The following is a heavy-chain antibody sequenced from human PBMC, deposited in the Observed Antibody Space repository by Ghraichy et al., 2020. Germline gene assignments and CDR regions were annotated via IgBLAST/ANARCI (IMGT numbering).Heavy chain of an antibody. Sequence: ASVKVSCKVSGYTLTELSMHWVRQAPGKGLEWMGGFDPEDGETIYAQKFQGRVTMTEDTSTDTAYMELSSLRSEDTAVYYCATDRRIHSFTVDAFDIWGQGTMVTVSS. J-gene: IGHJ3*02. CDR1: GYTLTELS. CDR3: ATDRRIHSFTVDAFDI. D-gene: IGHD5-18*01. CDR2: FDPEDGET. V-gene: IGHV1-24*01.